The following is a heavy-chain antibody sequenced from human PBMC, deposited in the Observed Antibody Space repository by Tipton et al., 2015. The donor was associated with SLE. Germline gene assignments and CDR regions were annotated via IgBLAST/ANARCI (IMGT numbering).Heavy chain of an antibody. CDR1: GGYISSYY. CDR3: ARERPASYSSSAGWFDP. Sequence: TLSLTCTVSGGYISSYYWSWIRQSPGKGLEWIGNVYYTGATNYNPSLESRVTISVDTSKNRFSLKLSSVTAADTAVYYCARERPASYSSSAGWFDPWGQGTLVTVSS. J-gene: IGHJ5*02. CDR2: VYYTGAT. D-gene: IGHD6-6*01. V-gene: IGHV4-59*12.